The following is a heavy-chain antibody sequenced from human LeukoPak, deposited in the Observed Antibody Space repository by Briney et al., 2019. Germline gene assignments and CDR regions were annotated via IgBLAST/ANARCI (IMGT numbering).Heavy chain of an antibody. V-gene: IGHV3-74*01. Sequence: GGSLRLSCAASGFGFSVYWMHWVRQAPGKGLVWVAHINEDGTSASHADSVKGRFTISRDNAKNTLYLQMNSLRAEDTAVYYCARDKVVGTTYFDYWGQGTLVTVSS. CDR2: INEDGTSA. CDR3: ARDKVVGTTYFDY. D-gene: IGHD1-26*01. J-gene: IGHJ4*02. CDR1: GFGFSVYW.